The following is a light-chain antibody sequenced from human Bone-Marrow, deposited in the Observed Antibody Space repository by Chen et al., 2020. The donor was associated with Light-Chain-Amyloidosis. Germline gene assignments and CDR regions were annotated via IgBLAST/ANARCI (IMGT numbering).Light chain of an antibody. CDR1: TLPRQY. Sequence: SYDLTQPPSVSVSTGQTARITCSGDTLPRQYAYWFQQRPGQAPVLVIYKDNERPSGIPERFSGSSSGTTVTLTISGVQAEDEADYYCQSADNSGIWVFGGGTKLTAL. CDR3: QSADNSGIWV. J-gene: IGLJ3*02. V-gene: IGLV3-25*03. CDR2: KDN.